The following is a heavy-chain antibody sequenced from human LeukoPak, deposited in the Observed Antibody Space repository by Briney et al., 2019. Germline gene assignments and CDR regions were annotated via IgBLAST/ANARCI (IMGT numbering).Heavy chain of an antibody. CDR2: MNPDSGVT. V-gene: IGHV1-2*02. J-gene: IGHJ4*02. CDR1: GYSFTTYW. Sequence: GASVTVSCKASGYSFTTYWIHWVRQAPGQGLEWMGCMNPDSGVTGYAQRFRGRVTMTRDTSINTAYMQLSSLKSDDTAVYFCARDPGFLQSDYWGQGTLVTVPS. CDR3: ARDPGFLQSDY.